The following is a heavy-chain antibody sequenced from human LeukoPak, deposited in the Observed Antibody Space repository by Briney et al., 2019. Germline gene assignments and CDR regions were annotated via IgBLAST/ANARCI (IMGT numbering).Heavy chain of an antibody. CDR2: ISHIGSS. J-gene: IGHJ4*02. D-gene: IGHD3-10*01. V-gene: IGHV4-59*01. Sequence: SETLSLTCTVSGGSLSNYYWNWIRQPPGKGLEWIAYISHIGSSNYNPSLKSRVTISVDTSKNRFSLNLSSVTAADTAVYYCARVSNYYGSGSDYWGQGTLVTVSS. CDR1: GGSLSNYY. CDR3: ARVSNYYGSGSDY.